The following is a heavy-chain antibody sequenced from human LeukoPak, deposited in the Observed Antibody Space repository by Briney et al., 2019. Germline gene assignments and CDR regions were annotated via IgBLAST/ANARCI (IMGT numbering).Heavy chain of an antibody. CDR1: GYTFTGYY. V-gene: IGHV1-2*02. CDR3: ARIYGLYQLSFGY. D-gene: IGHD2-2*01. CDR2: INPNSGGT. J-gene: IGHJ4*02. Sequence: ASVKVSCKASGYTFTGYYMHWVRQAPGQGLEWMGWINPNSGGTNYAQKFQGRVTMTRDTSIGTAYMELSRLRSDDTAVYYCARIYGLYQLSFGYWGQGTLVTVSS.